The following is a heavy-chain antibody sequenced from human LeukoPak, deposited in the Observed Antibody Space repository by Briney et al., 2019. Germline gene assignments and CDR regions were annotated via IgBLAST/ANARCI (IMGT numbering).Heavy chain of an antibody. D-gene: IGHD3-10*01. Sequence: GGSLRLSCAASGFTSGNHWMSWVRQAPGKGLEWVANINQDGSEKYYVDSVKGRFTIPRDNAKNSLYLQMNSLRAEDTAVYYCGRAYGARSCDYWGQGTLVTVSS. V-gene: IGHV3-7*01. CDR2: INQDGSEK. CDR1: GFTSGNHW. J-gene: IGHJ4*02. CDR3: GRAYGARSCDY.